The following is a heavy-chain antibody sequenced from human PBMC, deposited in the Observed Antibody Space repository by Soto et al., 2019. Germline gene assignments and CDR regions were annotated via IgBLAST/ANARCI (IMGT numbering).Heavy chain of an antibody. CDR3: ATYCGSPSCYMGGYS. V-gene: IGHV3-74*01. J-gene: IGHJ4*02. Sequence: RALRRSGEACGGKVSMYCMHCVHQDKGKGLVWVSYINTDGSSTSYADSVKGRFTISRDNAKNTLYLLMNSLSAEDTAVYYCATYCGSPSCYMGGYSWGQATLVTVSS. CDR1: GGKVSMYC. CDR2: INTDGSST. D-gene: IGHD2-2*02.